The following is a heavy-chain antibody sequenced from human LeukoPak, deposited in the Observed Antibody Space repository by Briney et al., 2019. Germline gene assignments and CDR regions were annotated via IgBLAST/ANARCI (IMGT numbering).Heavy chain of an antibody. Sequence: GGSLRLSCAASGFTFSSYSMNWVRQAPGKGLEWVSSISSRSSYIDYADSLKGRFTISRDNAKNSLYLQMNSLRAEDTVVYYCARGKEPVAGSLSHFDYWGQGTLVTVSS. J-gene: IGHJ4*02. D-gene: IGHD6-19*01. CDR2: ISSRSSYI. CDR3: ARGKEPVAGSLSHFDY. CDR1: GFTFSSYS. V-gene: IGHV3-21*01.